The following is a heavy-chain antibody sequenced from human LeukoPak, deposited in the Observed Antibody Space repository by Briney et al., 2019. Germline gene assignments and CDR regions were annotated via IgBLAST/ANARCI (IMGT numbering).Heavy chain of an antibody. Sequence: GASVKVSCKASGYTFTSHDINWGRQATGQGLEWMGWMNPNSGNTGYAQKFQGRVTITRNNSISTVYMELSSLRSEDTAVYYCARRLGLRWDLQAFDIWGQGTMVTVPS. CDR3: ARRLGLRWDLQAFDI. CDR2: MNPNSGNT. J-gene: IGHJ3*02. V-gene: IGHV1-8*03. D-gene: IGHD4-23*01. CDR1: GYTFTSHD.